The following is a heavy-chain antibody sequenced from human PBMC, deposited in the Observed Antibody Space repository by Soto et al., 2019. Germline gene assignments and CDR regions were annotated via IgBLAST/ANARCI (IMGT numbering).Heavy chain of an antibody. CDR1: GYTFTSYA. V-gene: IGHV1-3*01. CDR3: ASGGIFDSSGYYYFSAFDI. J-gene: IGHJ3*02. CDR2: INAGNGNT. Sequence: ASVKVSCKASGYTFTSYAMHWVRQAPGQRLEWMGWINAGNGNTKYSQKFQGRVTITRDTSASTAYMELSNLRSEDTAVYYCASGGIFDSSGYYYFSAFDIWGQGTMVTVSS. D-gene: IGHD3-22*01.